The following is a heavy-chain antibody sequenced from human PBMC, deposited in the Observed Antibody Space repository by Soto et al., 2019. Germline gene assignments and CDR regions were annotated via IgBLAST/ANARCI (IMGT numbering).Heavy chain of an antibody. CDR1: GYTFTSYG. J-gene: IGHJ6*02. CDR3: ARDLFNPTTGYDMDV. CDR2: ISAYNGNT. D-gene: IGHD4-4*01. V-gene: IGHV1-18*01. Sequence: QVQLVQSGAEVKKPGASVKVSCKASGYTFTSYGISWVRQAPGQGLEWMGWISAYNGNTNYAQKLQGRVTMTTDTSTSTAYIALRSLRSDDPAVYYCARDLFNPTTGYDMDVWGQGTTVTGSS.